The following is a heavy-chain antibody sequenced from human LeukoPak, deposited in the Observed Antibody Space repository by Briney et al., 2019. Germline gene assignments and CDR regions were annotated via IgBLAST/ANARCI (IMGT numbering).Heavy chain of an antibody. V-gene: IGHV1-24*01. CDR2: FDPEDGET. CDR3: ATVGPLVAATGKYYYGMDV. CDR1: GYTLTELS. D-gene: IGHD2-15*01. J-gene: IGHJ6*02. Sequence: ASVKVSCKVSGYTLTELSMHWVRQAPGKGLEWMGGFDPEDGETIYAQKFQGRVTMTEDTSTDTAYMELSSLRSENTAVYYCATVGPLVAATGKYYYGMDVWGQGTTVTVSS.